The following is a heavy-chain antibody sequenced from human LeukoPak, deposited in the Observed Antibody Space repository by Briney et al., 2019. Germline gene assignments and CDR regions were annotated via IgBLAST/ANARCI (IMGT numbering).Heavy chain of an antibody. CDR2: IHPFGTT. CDR1: GGSFSGYY. D-gene: IGHD1-1*01. Sequence: NSSETLSLTCAVYGGSFSGYYLTWIRQTPGKGLEWIGEIHPFGTTSYNPSLESRVTLSLDMSKNQFSLRLTSVTAADTAFYYCARGSDAYKSGATWGQGTLVTVSS. V-gene: IGHV4-34*01. J-gene: IGHJ5*02. CDR3: ARGSDAYKSGAT.